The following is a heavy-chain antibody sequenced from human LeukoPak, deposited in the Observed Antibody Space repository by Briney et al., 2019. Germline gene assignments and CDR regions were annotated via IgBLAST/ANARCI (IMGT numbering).Heavy chain of an antibody. CDR2: ISWNSGSI. J-gene: IGHJ4*02. CDR1: GFTFDDYA. Sequence: GGSLRLSCAASGFTFDDYAMHWVRQAPGKGLEWVSGISWNSGSIGYADSVKGRFTISRDNAKNSLYLQMNSLRAEDTALYYCAKGPHFDWFYDYWGQGTLVTVFS. CDR3: AKGPHFDWFYDY. V-gene: IGHV3-9*01. D-gene: IGHD3-9*01.